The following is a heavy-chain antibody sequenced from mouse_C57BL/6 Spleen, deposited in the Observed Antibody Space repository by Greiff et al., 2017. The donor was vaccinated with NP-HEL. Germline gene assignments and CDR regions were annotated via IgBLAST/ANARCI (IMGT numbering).Heavy chain of an antibody. D-gene: IGHD2-3*01. V-gene: IGHV1-22*01. Sequence: EVQLQQSGPELVKPGASVKMSCKASGYTFTDYNMHWVKQSHGKSLEWLGYINPNNGGTSYNQKFKGKATLTVNKSSSTAYMELRSLTSEDSAVYYCARVDGYYSWFAYWGQGTLVTVSA. CDR1: GYTFTDYN. J-gene: IGHJ3*01. CDR2: INPNNGGT. CDR3: ARVDGYYSWFAY.